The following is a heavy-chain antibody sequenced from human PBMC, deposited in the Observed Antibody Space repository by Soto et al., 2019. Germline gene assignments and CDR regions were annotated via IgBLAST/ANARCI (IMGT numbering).Heavy chain of an antibody. CDR2: IIPIFGTA. CDR1: GGTFSSYA. D-gene: IGHD6-19*01. Sequence: SVKVSCKASGGTFSSYAISWVRQAPGQGLEWMGGIIPIFGTANYAQKFQGRVTITADESTSTAYMELSSLRSEDTAVYYCARDLIHSSHTNARYYYYGMDVWGQGPPVTVYS. J-gene: IGHJ6*02. V-gene: IGHV1-69*13. CDR3: ARDLIHSSHTNARYYYYGMDV.